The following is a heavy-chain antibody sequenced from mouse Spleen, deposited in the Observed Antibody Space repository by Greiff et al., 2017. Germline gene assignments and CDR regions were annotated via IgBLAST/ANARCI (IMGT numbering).Heavy chain of an antibody. CDR1: GYTFTSYW. Sequence: QVQLQQPGAELVKPGASVKLSCKASGYTFTSYWMHWVKQRPGRGLEWIGRIDPNSGGTKYNEKFKSKATLTVDKPSSTAYMQLSSLTSEDSAVYYCARDYGSSFGGGYFDVWGAGTTVTVSS. CDR3: ARDYGSSFGGGYFDV. D-gene: IGHD1-1*01. J-gene: IGHJ1*01. CDR2: IDPNSGGT. V-gene: IGHV1-72*01.